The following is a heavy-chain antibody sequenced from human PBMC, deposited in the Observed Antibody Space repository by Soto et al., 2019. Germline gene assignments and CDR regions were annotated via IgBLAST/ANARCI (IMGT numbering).Heavy chain of an antibody. Sequence: ASVKVSCKASGYTFTSYDINWVRQATGQGLEWMGWVNPNSGNTGYAQKFQGRVTMTRNTSISTAYMELSSLRSEDTAVYYCARGASDFWSGYLLDFDYWGQGTLVTVSS. V-gene: IGHV1-8*01. J-gene: IGHJ4*02. CDR1: GYTFTSYD. CDR2: VNPNSGNT. CDR3: ARGASDFWSGYLLDFDY. D-gene: IGHD3-3*01.